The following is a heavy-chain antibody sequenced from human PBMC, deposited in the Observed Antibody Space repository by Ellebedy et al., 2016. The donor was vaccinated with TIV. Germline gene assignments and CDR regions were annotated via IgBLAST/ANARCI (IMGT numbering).Heavy chain of an antibody. CDR1: GFTFSSYW. J-gene: IGHJ4*02. V-gene: IGHV3-7*01. CDR2: IKQDGSER. CDR3: AREKDGYNCFDY. Sequence: GGSLRLSXAASGFTFSSYWMSWVRQAPGKGLEWVANIKQDGSERYYVDSVKGRFTISRDNAKNSLYLQMNSLSPEDTAVYYCAREKDGYNCFDYWGQGTRVTVSS. D-gene: IGHD5-24*01.